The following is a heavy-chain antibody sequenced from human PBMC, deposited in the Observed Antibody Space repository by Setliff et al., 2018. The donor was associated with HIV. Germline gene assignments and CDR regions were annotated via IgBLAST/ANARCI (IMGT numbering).Heavy chain of an antibody. CDR1: GFTFSSYT. CDR3: ASIELAAMVPVDY. Sequence: GGSLRLPCAASGFTFSSYTMNWVRQAPGKGLEWVSSISSSSYYIYYADSVKGRFTISGDNAKNSLFLQMNSLRAEDTAVYYCASIELAAMVPVDYWGQGTLVTVSS. V-gene: IGHV3-21*01. D-gene: IGHD5-18*01. J-gene: IGHJ4*02. CDR2: ISSSSYYI.